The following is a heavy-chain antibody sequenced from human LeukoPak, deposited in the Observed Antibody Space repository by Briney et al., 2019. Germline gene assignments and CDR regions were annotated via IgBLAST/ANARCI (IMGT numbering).Heavy chain of an antibody. Sequence: PSETLSLSCTVSGGSISSSSNYWGWIRQPPGKGREWTRSIYDSGSTYYNPSLKSRVTISVDTSKNQFSLKLSFVTAADTAVYYCARETPYYDFWSGYRTPAYWGQGTLVTVSS. CDR1: GGSISSSSNY. CDR3: ARETPYYDFWSGYRTPAY. V-gene: IGHV4-39*07. CDR2: IYDSGST. J-gene: IGHJ4*02. D-gene: IGHD3-3*01.